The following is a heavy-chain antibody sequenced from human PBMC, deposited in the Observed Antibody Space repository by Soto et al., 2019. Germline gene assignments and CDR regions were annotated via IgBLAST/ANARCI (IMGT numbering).Heavy chain of an antibody. J-gene: IGHJ6*02. V-gene: IGHV1-69*13. CDR2: IIPIFGTA. D-gene: IGHD3-10*01. CDR1: GGTFISYA. CDR3: ARDKDAITMVRGNYYYYGMDV. Sequence: SVKVSCKASGGTFISYAISWVRQAPGQGLEWMGGIIPIFGTANYAQKFQGRVTITADESTSTAYMELSSLRSEDTAVYYCARDKDAITMVRGNYYYYGMDVWGQGTTVTVSS.